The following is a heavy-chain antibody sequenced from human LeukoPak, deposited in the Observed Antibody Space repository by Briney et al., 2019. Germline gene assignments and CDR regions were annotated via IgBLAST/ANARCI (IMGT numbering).Heavy chain of an antibody. D-gene: IGHD3-22*01. V-gene: IGHV3-66*02. Sequence: PGGSLRLSCAASGFTVSSNYMGWVRQAPGKGLEWVSVIYSGGSTYYADSVKGRFTISRDNSKNTLYLQMNSLRAEDTAVYYCARDGGYYDSSGYYIWGQGTLVTVSS. CDR3: ARDGGYYDSSGYYI. CDR2: IYSGGST. CDR1: GFTVSSNY. J-gene: IGHJ4*02.